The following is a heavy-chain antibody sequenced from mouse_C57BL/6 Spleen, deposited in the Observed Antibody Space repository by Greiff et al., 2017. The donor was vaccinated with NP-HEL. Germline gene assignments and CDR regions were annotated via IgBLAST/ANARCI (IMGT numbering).Heavy chain of an antibody. V-gene: IGHV1-19*01. CDR2: INPYNGGT. CDR3: ARSPAYYGSSFSYWYFDV. D-gene: IGHD1-1*01. J-gene: IGHJ1*03. Sequence: EVQLQQSGPVLVKPGASVKMSCKASGYTFTDYYMNWVKQSHGKSLEWIGVINPYNGGTSYNQKFKGKATLTVDKSSSTAYMELNSLTSEDSAVYYCARSPAYYGSSFSYWYFDVWGTGTTVTVSS. CDR1: GYTFTDYY.